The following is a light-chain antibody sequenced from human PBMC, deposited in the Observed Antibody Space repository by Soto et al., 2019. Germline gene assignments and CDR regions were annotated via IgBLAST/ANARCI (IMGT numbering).Light chain of an antibody. CDR2: EVT. Sequence: QSALTQPASVSGSPGQSIAISCTGTSSDVGGYDYVSWYQQQPDKAPKLMIYEVTQRPSGVSNRFSGSKSGNTDSLTISGLQAEDEADYNCSAHTSGSTRVFGTGTKVTVL. CDR3: SAHTSGSTRV. V-gene: IGLV2-14*01. J-gene: IGLJ1*01. CDR1: SSDVGGYDY.